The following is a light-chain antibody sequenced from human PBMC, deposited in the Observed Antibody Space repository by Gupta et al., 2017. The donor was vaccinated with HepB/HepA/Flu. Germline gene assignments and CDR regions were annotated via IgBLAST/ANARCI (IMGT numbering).Light chain of an antibody. CDR3: HQYNNWPSWT. V-gene: IGKV3-15*01. J-gene: IGKJ1*01. CDR1: QSVSNN. CDR2: GAS. Sequence: EIVMMQSPATLSVSPGARATLSCRASQSVSNNFAWYQQKPGQAPRLLLYGASTRATGIPSRFSCSGSGTGFTLTISNLQSEDFAVYFFHQYNNWPSWTFGQGTKVEIK.